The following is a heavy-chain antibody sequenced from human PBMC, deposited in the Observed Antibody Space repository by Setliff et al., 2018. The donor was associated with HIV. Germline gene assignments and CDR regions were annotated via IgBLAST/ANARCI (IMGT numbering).Heavy chain of an antibody. V-gene: IGHV1-2*02. CDR1: GYTFTGYY. CDR2: ISPDSGGT. J-gene: IGHJ5*02. Sequence: ASVKVSCKASGYTFTGYYMHWVRRAPGQGLEWVGWISPDSGGTNYSQTFQGRVTMTRDTSITTAYLDLTSLRSDDTAVYYCARVFPHPYGNSWFDTWGQGILVTVSS. CDR3: ARVFPHPYGNSWFDT. D-gene: IGHD3-16*01.